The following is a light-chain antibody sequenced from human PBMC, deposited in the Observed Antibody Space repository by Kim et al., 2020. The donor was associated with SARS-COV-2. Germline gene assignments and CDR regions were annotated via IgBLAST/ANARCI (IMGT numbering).Light chain of an antibody. J-gene: IGLJ2*01. CDR3: QVWDSSTLVV. CDR2: RDS. CDR1: NIVSKN. V-gene: IGLV3-9*01. Sequence: VALGQTARITCGGNNIVSKNVHWYQQKPGQAPVLVIYRDSNRPSGIPERFSGSNSGNTATLTISRAQAGDEADYYCQVWDSSTLVVFGGGTQLTVL.